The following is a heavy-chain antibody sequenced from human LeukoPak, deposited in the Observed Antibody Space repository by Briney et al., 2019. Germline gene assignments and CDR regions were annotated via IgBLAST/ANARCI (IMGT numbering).Heavy chain of an antibody. D-gene: IGHD3-10*01. CDR2: ISSSGSTI. CDR1: GFTFSDYY. CDR3: ASGITMVREIDY. V-gene: IGHV3-11*04. J-gene: IGHJ4*02. Sequence: GGSLRLSCAASGFTFSDYYMSWIRQAPGKGLEWVSYISSSGSTIYYADSVKGRFTISRGNAKNSLYLQMNSLRAEDTAVYYCASGITMVREIDYWGQGTLVTVSS.